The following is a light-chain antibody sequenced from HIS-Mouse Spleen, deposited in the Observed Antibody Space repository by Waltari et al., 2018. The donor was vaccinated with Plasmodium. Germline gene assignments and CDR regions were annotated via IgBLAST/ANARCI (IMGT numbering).Light chain of an antibody. J-gene: IGKJ1*01. CDR3: QQYNNWPRGT. CDR2: GAS. Sequence: EIVMTQSPATLSVSPGERATLSCRASQSVSSNLAWYQQKPGQAPRLLIYGASTRATVIPARVSGSGSGTEFTLTISSMQSEDFAVYYCQQYNNWPRGTFGQGTKVEIK. V-gene: IGKV3-15*01. CDR1: QSVSSN.